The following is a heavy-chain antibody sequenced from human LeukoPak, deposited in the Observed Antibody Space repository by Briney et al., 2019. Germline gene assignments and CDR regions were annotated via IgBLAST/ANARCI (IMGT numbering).Heavy chain of an antibody. CDR2: INPNSGGT. Sequence: ASVKVSCEASGYTFTGYYMHWMRQAPGQGLEWMGWINPNSGGTNYAQKFQGRVTMTRDTSISTAYMELSRLRSDDTAVYYCARGYILNDAFDIWGQGTMVTVSS. CDR3: ARGYILNDAFDI. J-gene: IGHJ3*02. CDR1: GYTFTGYY. V-gene: IGHV1-2*02. D-gene: IGHD5-12*01.